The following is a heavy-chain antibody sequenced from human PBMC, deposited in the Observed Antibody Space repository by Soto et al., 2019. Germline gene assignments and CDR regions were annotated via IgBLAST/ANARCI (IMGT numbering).Heavy chain of an antibody. J-gene: IGHJ4*02. Sequence: SYTLSLTIAVPRSSIRSYYCNSIRQPPGKGLEWIGYIWYSGSSNYNPSLKSRVTISVDRSKNQFSLKLSSVTAADTAVYYCARGMTTVTTLDYWGQGTLVTVS. V-gene: IGHV4-59*12. D-gene: IGHD4-4*01. CDR1: RSSIRSYY. CDR3: ARGMTTVTTLDY. CDR2: IWYSGSS.